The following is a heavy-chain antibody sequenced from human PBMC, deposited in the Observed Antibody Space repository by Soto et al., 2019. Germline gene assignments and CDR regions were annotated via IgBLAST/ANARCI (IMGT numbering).Heavy chain of an antibody. J-gene: IGHJ6*02. V-gene: IGHV1-69*08. CDR3: ARDRATVGGYGMDV. D-gene: IGHD1-26*01. Sequence: QVQLVQSGAEVKKPGSSVKVSCKASGGTFSSYTISWVRQAPGQGLEWMGRIIPILGIANYAQKFQGRVTITADKXXSTAYMELSSLRSEDTAVDYCARDRATVGGYGMDVWGQGTTVTVSS. CDR1: GGTFSSYT. CDR2: IIPILGIA.